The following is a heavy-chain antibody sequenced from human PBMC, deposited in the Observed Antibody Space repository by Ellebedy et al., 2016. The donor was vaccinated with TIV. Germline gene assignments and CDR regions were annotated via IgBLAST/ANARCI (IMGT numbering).Heavy chain of an antibody. V-gene: IGHV1-69*02. CDR2: IIPILGIP. CDR1: GYTFTNNY. J-gene: IGHJ2*01. CDR3: ASLYCGGDCFYWYFDL. Sequence: ASVKVSCKASGYTFTNNYINWVRQAPGQGLEWMGRIIPILGIPNYAQKFQGRVTITADKSTSTAYMELSSLRSEDTAVYYCASLYCGGDCFYWYFDLWGRGTLVTVSS. D-gene: IGHD2-21*02.